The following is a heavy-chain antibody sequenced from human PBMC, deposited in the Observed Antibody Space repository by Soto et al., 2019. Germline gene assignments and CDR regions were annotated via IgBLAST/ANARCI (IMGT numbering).Heavy chain of an antibody. V-gene: IGHV3-30*18. CDR1: GFTFSSYG. CDR2: ISYDGSNK. CDR3: AKERKAWSGYYFDY. Sequence: QVQLVESGGGVVQPGRSLRLSCAASGFTFSSYGMHWVRQAPGKGLEWVAVISYDGSNKYYADSVKGRFTISRDNSKNTLYLQMNSLRAEDTAVYYCAKERKAWSGYYFDYWGQGTLVTVSS. D-gene: IGHD3-3*01. J-gene: IGHJ4*02.